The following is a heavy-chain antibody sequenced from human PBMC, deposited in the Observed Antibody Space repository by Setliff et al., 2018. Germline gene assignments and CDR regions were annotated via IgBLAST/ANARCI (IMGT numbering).Heavy chain of an antibody. CDR2: IYSGVRNT. V-gene: IGHV3-23*03. CDR3: VRRVAGKGWFDP. D-gene: IGHD2-15*01. Sequence: PGGSLRLSCAASGFTFSTYAMSWVRQAPGKGLEWVSTIYSGVRNTFYTDSVKGRFTIFRDGSKNTIYLQMNNLGVDDTAIYYCVRRVAGKGWFDPWGQGTLVTVSS. J-gene: IGHJ5*02. CDR1: GFTFSTYA.